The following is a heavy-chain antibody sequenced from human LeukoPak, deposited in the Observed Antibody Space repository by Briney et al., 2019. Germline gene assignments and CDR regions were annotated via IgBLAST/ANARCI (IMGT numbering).Heavy chain of an antibody. Sequence: PGGSLRLSCAASGFTFDDYAMHWVRQAPGKGLEWVAVIWYDGSNKYYADSVKGRFTISRDNSKNTLYLQMNSLRAEDTAVYYCARDLGGGYSYGYLDLWGRGTLVTVSS. J-gene: IGHJ2*01. CDR1: GFTFDDYA. CDR2: IWYDGSNK. V-gene: IGHV3-33*08. CDR3: ARDLGGGYSYGYLDL. D-gene: IGHD5-18*01.